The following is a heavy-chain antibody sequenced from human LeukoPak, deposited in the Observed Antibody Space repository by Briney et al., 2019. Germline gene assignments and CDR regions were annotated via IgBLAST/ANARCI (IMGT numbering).Heavy chain of an antibody. V-gene: IGHV5-51*01. CDR1: GYSFTSYW. CDR3: ARQKYYYDFWSGYYY. CDR2: IYPGDSDT. J-gene: IGHJ4*02. Sequence: GEFLKISCKGSGYSFTSYWIGWVRQMPGKGLEWMGIIYPGDSDTRYSPSFQGQVTISADKSISTAYLQWSSLKASDTAMYYCARQKYYYDFWSGYYYWGQGTLVTVSS. D-gene: IGHD3-3*01.